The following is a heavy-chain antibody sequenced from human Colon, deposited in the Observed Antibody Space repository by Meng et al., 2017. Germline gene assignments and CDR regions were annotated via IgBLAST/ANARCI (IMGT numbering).Heavy chain of an antibody. CDR1: GGFITSGNDY. Sequence: SETLSLTCTVSGGFITSGNDYWGWIRQPPGKGLEWIGSLDNSATIYYNPSPKSRVTISVDRSKIQMAPRVTSVTAADSAASYFCGQPLGAGVASASYIMGLEPPTPW. J-gene: IGHJ5*02. V-gene: IGHV4-39*06. CDR3: CGQPLGAGVASASYIMGLEPPTP. CDR2: LDNSATI. D-gene: IGHD1-1*01.